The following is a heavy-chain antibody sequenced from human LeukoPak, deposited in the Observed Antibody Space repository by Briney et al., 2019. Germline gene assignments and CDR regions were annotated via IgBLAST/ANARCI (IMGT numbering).Heavy chain of an antibody. CDR1: GDSFTSYF. D-gene: IGHD4-17*01. J-gene: IGHJ5*02. CDR3: ARCDFGLRCNWFDP. Sequence: PSEALSLTCTVSGDSFTSYFWSWILQPGGKGLEWIGHIYYTGSTKYNPSLTSRVSMSVDTSKNQFSLKLTSVTAADTAVYYCARCDFGLRCNWFDPWGQGTLVTVSS. CDR2: IYYTGST. V-gene: IGHV4-4*07.